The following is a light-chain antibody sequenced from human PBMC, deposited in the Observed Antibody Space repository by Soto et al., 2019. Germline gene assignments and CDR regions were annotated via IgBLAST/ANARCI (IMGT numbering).Light chain of an antibody. J-gene: IGLJ1*01. CDR3: NSFTTSSTYV. CDR1: TSDVGRYNY. CDR2: DVS. V-gene: IGLV2-14*03. Sequence: QSVLTQPASVSGSPGQSISISCTGTTSDVGRYNYVSWYQQHPGEAPKLMIYDVSYRPSWVSNRFSGSKSGITASLTISGLQAEDEADYYCNSFTTSSTYVFGTGTKLTVL.